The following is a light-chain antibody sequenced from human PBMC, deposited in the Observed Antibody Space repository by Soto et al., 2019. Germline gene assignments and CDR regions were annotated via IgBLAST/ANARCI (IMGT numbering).Light chain of an antibody. CDR1: NIGRKS. CDR3: QVWDSTNDHFV. CDR2: DDS. Sequence: ELAQPPSVSVAPGQTARITCGGNNIGRKSVHWYQQKPGQAPVLAVFDDSDRPSGIPERFSGSNSGNTATLTISSVEAGDEADYFCQVWDSTNDHFVFGTGTKVTVL. V-gene: IGLV3-21*02. J-gene: IGLJ1*01.